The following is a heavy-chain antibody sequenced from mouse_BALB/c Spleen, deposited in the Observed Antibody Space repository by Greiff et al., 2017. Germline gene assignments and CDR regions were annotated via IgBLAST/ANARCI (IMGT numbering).Heavy chain of an antibody. CDR3: TAYYRYDVEDY. Sequence: EVMLVESGGGLVQPGGSMKLSCVASGFTFSNYWMNWVRQSPEKGLEWVAEIRLKSNNYATHYAESVKGRFTISRDDSKSSVYLQMNNLRAEDTGIYYCTAYYRYDVEDYWGQGTLVTVSA. CDR1: GFTFSNYW. CDR2: IRLKSNNYAT. J-gene: IGHJ3*01. V-gene: IGHV6-6*02. D-gene: IGHD2-14*01.